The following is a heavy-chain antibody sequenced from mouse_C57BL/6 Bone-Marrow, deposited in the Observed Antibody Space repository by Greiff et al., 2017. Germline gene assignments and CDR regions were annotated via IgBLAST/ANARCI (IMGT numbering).Heavy chain of an antibody. V-gene: IGHV5-9*01. CDR3: ARGLAGFDY. CDR2: ISGGGGNT. CDR1: GFTFSSYT. Sequence: EVKLEESGGGLVKPGGSLKLSCAASGFTFSSYTMSWVRQTPEKRLEWVATISGGGGNTYYPDSVKGRFTISRDNAKNTLYLQMSSLRSEDTALYYCARGLAGFDYWGQGTTLTVSS. J-gene: IGHJ2*01. D-gene: IGHD3-1*01.